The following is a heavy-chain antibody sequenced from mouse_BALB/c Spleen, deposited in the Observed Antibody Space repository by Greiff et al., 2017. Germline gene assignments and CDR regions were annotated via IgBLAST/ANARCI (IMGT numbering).Heavy chain of an antibody. J-gene: IGHJ2*01. D-gene: IGHD1-1*01. Sequence: EVKLVESGGGLVKPGGSLKLSCAASGFTFSSYAMSWVRQTPEKRLEWVATISSGGSYTYYPDSVKGRFTISRDNAKNTLYLQMSSLRSEDTAMYYCARHPVVDPYYFDYWGQGTTLTVSS. CDR2: ISSGGSYT. CDR3: ARHPVVDPYYFDY. V-gene: IGHV5-9-3*01. CDR1: GFTFSSYA.